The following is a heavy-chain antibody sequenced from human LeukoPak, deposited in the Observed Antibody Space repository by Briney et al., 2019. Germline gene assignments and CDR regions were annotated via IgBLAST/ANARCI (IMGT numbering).Heavy chain of an antibody. J-gene: IGHJ4*02. CDR2: ISGRSDNT. CDR1: RFILSNYA. V-gene: IGHV3-23*01. D-gene: IGHD3-9*01. CDR3: AKWGDYDVLTGYYVSDF. Sequence: PGASLRLSCAASRFILSNYAMYWVRQAPGKGLEWVSAISGRSDNTYYADSVKGRFTLSRDSSKNTLYLQMNSLRADDTAVYYCAKWGDYDVLTGYYVSDFWGQGSLVTVSS.